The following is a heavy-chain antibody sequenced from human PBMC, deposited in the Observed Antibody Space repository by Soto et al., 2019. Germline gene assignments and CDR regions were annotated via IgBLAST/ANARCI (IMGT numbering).Heavy chain of an antibody. D-gene: IGHD6-6*01. CDR3: ARAPFEYSSSFDY. Sequence: GGSLRLSCAASGFTFSDYYMSWIRQAPGKGLEWVSYISSSGSTIHYADSVKGRFTISRDNAKNSLYLQMNSLRAEDTAVYYCARAPFEYSSSFDYWGQGTLVTVSS. J-gene: IGHJ4*02. V-gene: IGHV3-11*01. CDR1: GFTFSDYY. CDR2: ISSSGSTI.